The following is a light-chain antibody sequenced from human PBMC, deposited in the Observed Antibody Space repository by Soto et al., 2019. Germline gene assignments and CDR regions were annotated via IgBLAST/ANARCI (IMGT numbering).Light chain of an antibody. CDR3: ISYTSDDVRYV. CDR2: EVT. CDR1: SSDVGIYNY. J-gene: IGLJ1*01. Sequence: QSALTQPPSASGSPGRSIAISCTGSSSDVGIYNYVSWYQQHPGKVPKLIIYEVTNRPSGVSNRFSGSKSGNTASLTISGLQSEDEADYYCISYTSDDVRYVFGTGTKVTVL. V-gene: IGLV2-14*01.